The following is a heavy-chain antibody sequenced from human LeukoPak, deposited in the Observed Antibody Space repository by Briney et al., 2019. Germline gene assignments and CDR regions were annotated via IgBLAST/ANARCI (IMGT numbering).Heavy chain of an antibody. J-gene: IGHJ6*03. CDR3: ARGGVPAYYDFWSGYYTPLSGYYYMDV. CDR1: GFTFSSYA. Sequence: GSLRLSCAASGFTFSSYAMHWVRQAPGKGLEWVAVISYDGSNKYYADSVKGRFTISRDNSKNTLYLQMNSLRAEDTAVYYCARGGVPAYYDFWSGYYTPLSGYYYMDVWGKGTTVTVSS. CDR2: ISYDGSNK. V-gene: IGHV3-30-3*01. D-gene: IGHD3-3*01.